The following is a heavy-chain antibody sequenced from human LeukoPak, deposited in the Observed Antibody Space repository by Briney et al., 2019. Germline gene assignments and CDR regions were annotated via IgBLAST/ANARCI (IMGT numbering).Heavy chain of an antibody. D-gene: IGHD3-22*01. CDR2: INHSGST. CDR1: GGSFSGYY. CDR3: ASRADYYDSSGYYYFDY. J-gene: IGHJ4*02. Sequence: SETLSLTCAVYGGSFSGYYWSWIRQPPGKGLEWIGEINHSGSTNYNPSLKSRVTISVDTSKNQFSLKLSSATAADTAVYYCASRADYYDSSGYYYFDYWGQGTLVTVSS. V-gene: IGHV4-34*01.